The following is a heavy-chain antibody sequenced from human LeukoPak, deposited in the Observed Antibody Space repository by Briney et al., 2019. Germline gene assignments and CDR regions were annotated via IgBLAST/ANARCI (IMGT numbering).Heavy chain of an antibody. CDR2: IYTGGST. D-gene: IGHD3-3*01. CDR1: GGSISSYY. CDR3: ARDRNPAETYYDFWSGYYAYFDY. Sequence: SETLSLTCTVSGGSISSYYWSWIRQPAGKGLEWIGRIYTGGSTNYNPSLKSRVTMSVDTSKNQFSLKLSSVTAADTAVYYCARDRNPAETYYDFWSGYYAYFDYWGQGTLVTVSS. J-gene: IGHJ4*02. V-gene: IGHV4-4*07.